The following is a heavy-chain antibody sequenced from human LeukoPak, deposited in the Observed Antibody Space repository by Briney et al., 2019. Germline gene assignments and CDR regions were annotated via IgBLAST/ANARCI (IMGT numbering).Heavy chain of an antibody. CDR3: AREPNEPGYCSGGSCYP. V-gene: IGHV1-69*01. D-gene: IGHD2-15*01. Sequence: SVKVSCKASGGTFSSYAISWVRQAPGQGLEWMGGIIPIFGTANYAQKFQGRVTITADESTSTAYMELSSLRSEDTAVYYCAREPNEPGYCSGGSCYPWGQGTLVTVSS. CDR2: IIPIFGTA. CDR1: GGTFSSYA. J-gene: IGHJ5*02.